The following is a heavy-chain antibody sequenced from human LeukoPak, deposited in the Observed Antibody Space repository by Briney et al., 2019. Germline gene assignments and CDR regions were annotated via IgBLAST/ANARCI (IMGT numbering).Heavy chain of an antibody. J-gene: IGHJ4*02. Sequence: GRSLRLSCAASGFTFSSYAMHWVRQAPGKGLEWVAVISYDGSNKYYADSVKGRFTISRDNSKNTLYLQMNSLRAEDTAVYYCAREFPEDDSSGYYFDYWGQGTLVTVSS. CDR2: ISYDGSNK. CDR3: AREFPEDDSSGYYFDY. CDR1: GFTFSSYA. V-gene: IGHV3-30-3*01. D-gene: IGHD3-22*01.